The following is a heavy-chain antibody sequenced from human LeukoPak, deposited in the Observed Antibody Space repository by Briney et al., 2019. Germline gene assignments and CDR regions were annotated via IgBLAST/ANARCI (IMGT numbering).Heavy chain of an antibody. CDR2: LSGSGGST. CDR1: GLTFSRFV. J-gene: IGHJ5*02. Sequence: AGGSLRLSCAASGLTFSRFVMSCVRRAPGKGLEWVSPLSGSGGSTHNADSVKGRFTISRDNSKNTLYLQMNSLRAEDTAVYYCARVRLTGTLILDPWGQGTLVTVSS. D-gene: IGHD1-7*01. CDR3: ARVRLTGTLILDP. V-gene: IGHV3-23*01.